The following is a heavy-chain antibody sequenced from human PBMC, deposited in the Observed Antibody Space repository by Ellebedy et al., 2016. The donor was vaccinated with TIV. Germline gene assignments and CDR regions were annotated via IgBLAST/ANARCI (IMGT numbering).Heavy chain of an antibody. CDR3: ASLKAPVAMGYYYGMDV. CDR1: GFTFNDYW. J-gene: IGHJ6*02. CDR2: IKQDGSEK. D-gene: IGHD2-2*01. Sequence: GKSLKISCAASGFTFNDYWMSWVRQAPGKGLEWVANIKQDGSEKYYADSVKGRFTISRDNAKNSLYLQMNSLRAEDTAVYYCASLKAPVAMGYYYGMDVWGQGTTVTVSS. V-gene: IGHV3-7*01.